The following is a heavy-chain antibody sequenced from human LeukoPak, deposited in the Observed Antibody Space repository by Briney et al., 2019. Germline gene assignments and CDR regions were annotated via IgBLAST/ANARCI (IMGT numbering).Heavy chain of an antibody. CDR3: ARDYGYDFWSGYYHYFDY. Sequence: GGSLRLSCAASGFTFSSYSMTWVRQAPGKGLEWVSYISSSSSTIYYADSVKGRFTISRDNAKNSLYLQMNSLRAEDTAVYYCARDYGYDFWSGYYHYFDYWGQGTLVTVSS. CDR1: GFTFSSYS. V-gene: IGHV3-48*01. J-gene: IGHJ4*02. D-gene: IGHD3-3*01. CDR2: ISSSSSTI.